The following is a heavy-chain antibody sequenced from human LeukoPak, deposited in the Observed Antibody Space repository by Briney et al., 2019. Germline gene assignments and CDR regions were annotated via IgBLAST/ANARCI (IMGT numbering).Heavy chain of an antibody. V-gene: IGHV4-31*03. CDR1: GGSISRGGYY. Sequence: SQTLSLTCTVSGGSISRGGYYWSWIRQHPGKGLEWIGYIYYSGSTYYNPSLKSRVTISVDTSKNQFSLKLSSVTAADTAVYYCARDALYSNPSIDYYYYYMDVWGKGTTVTVSS. D-gene: IGHD4-11*01. J-gene: IGHJ6*03. CDR2: IYYSGST. CDR3: ARDALYSNPSIDYYYYYMDV.